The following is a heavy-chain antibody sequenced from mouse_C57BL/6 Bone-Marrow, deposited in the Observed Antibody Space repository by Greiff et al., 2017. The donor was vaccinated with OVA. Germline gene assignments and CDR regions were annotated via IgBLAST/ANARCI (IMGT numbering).Heavy chain of an antibody. CDR1: GYTFTSYW. Sequence: QVQLQQPVAELVKPGASVKLSCKASGYTFTSYWMHWVKQRPGQGLEWIGMIHPNSGSTNYNEKFKSKATLTVDKTSSTPYMQLSSLTAEDAAVYYCARNAWFAYWGQGSLVTVSA. J-gene: IGHJ3*01. CDR3: ARNAWFAY. CDR2: IHPNSGST. V-gene: IGHV1-64*01.